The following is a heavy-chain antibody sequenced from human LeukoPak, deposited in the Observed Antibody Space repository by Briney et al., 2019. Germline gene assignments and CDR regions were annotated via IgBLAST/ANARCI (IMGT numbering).Heavy chain of an antibody. Sequence: GASVKVSCKASGYTFTGYYMHWVRQAPGQGLEWMGWINPNSGGTNYAQKFQGRVTMTRDTSISTAYMELSRLRSDDTAVYYCARDRPMAKLIIDYWGQGTLVTVSS. CDR1: GYTFTGYY. J-gene: IGHJ4*02. CDR3: ARDRPMAKLIIDY. D-gene: IGHD3-10*01. V-gene: IGHV1-2*02. CDR2: INPNSGGT.